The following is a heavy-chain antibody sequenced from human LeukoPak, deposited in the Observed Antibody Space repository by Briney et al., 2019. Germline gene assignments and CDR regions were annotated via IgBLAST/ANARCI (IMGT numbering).Heavy chain of an antibody. J-gene: IGHJ4*02. CDR3: ARGSGYSSSWYTG. CDR1: GFTFSSYE. V-gene: IGHV3-48*03. CDR2: ISSSGSTI. D-gene: IGHD6-13*01. Sequence: GGSLRLSCAASGFTFSSYEMNWVRQAPGKGLEWVSYISSSGSTIYYADSVKGRFTISRDNAKNSLYLQMNSLRAEDTAVYYCARGSGYSSSWYTGWGQGTLVTVSS.